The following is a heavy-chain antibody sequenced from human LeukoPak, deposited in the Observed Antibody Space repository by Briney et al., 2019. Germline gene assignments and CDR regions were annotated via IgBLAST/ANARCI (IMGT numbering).Heavy chain of an antibody. J-gene: IGHJ4*02. Sequence: GESLKISCKGSGYSFTSYWIGWVRQMPGKGLEWMVIIYPGDSDTRYSPSFQGQVTISADKSISTAYLQWSSLKPSDTAMYYCASSSGRPPYYFDYWGQGTLVTVSS. CDR2: IYPGDSDT. CDR1: GYSFTSYW. CDR3: ASSSGRPPYYFDY. V-gene: IGHV5-51*01. D-gene: IGHD6-19*01.